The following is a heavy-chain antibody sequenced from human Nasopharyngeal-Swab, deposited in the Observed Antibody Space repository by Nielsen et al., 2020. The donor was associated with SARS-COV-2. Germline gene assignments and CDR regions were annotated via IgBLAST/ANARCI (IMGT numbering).Heavy chain of an antibody. V-gene: IGHV4-39*02. D-gene: IGHD4-17*01. J-gene: IGHJ4*02. CDR3: ARVPSDYGDPAGFDY. Sequence: SETLSLTCTVSGGSISSSSYYWGWLRQPPGKGLEWIGYIYYSGSTYYNPSLESRVSMSVDTSKNHFSLKVSSVTAADTAVYYCARVPSDYGDPAGFDYWGQGILVTVSS. CDR2: IYYSGST. CDR1: GGSISSSSYY.